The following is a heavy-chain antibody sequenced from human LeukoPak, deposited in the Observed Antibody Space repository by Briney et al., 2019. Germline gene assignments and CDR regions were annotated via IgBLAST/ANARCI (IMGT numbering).Heavy chain of an antibody. J-gene: IGHJ4*02. CDR2: INPNSGGT. CDR3: ARARIAAAGCFDY. CDR1: GYTFTGYY. Sequence: ASVKVSCKASGYTFTGYYMHWVRQAPGQGLEWMGCINPNSGGTNYAQKFQGRVTMTRDTSISTAYMELSSLRSDDTAVYYCARARIAAAGCFDYWGQGTLVTVSS. D-gene: IGHD6-13*01. V-gene: IGHV1-2*02.